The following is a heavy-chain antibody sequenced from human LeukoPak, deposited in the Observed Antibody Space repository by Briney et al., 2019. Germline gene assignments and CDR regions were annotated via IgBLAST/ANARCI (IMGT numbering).Heavy chain of an antibody. CDR1: GFTFSSYA. Sequence: QPGGSLRLSCAASGFTFSSYAMNWVRQAPGKGLEWVSTISGSGASTYYADSVKGRFTISRDNSKNTLYLQMNSLRAEDTAVYYCAKGPSYGDLDSWGQGTLVTVSS. V-gene: IGHV3-23*01. CDR3: AKGPSYGDLDS. J-gene: IGHJ4*02. D-gene: IGHD4-17*01. CDR2: ISGSGAST.